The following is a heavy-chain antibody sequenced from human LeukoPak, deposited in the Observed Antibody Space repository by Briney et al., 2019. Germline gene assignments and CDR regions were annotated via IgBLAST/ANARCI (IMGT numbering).Heavy chain of an antibody. J-gene: IGHJ5*02. CDR3: ARAPKDDTAMVNWFDP. CDR2: IYYSGST. CDR1: GGSISSGDYY. V-gene: IGHV4-30-4*08. D-gene: IGHD5-18*01. Sequence: SETLSLTCTVSGGSISSGDYYWSWIRQPPGKGLEWIGYIYYSGSTYYNPSLKSRVTISVDTSKNQFSLKLSSVTAADTAVYYCARAPKDDTAMVNWFDPRGQGTLVTVSS.